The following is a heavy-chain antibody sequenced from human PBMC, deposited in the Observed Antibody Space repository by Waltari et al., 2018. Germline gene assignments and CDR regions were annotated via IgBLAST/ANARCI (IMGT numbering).Heavy chain of an antibody. D-gene: IGHD6-6*01. J-gene: IGHJ4*02. CDR1: GFTFSTYA. Sequence: EVQLLESGGGLVQPGGSLRLSCAASGFTFSTYAMSWVRQAPGKGLEWVSTISGSGGSTYYADSVKGRFTISRDNSKNTLYLQLNSLRAEDTAIYYCATTFSSSRDYWGQGTLVTVSS. V-gene: IGHV3-23*01. CDR2: ISGSGGST. CDR3: ATTFSSSRDY.